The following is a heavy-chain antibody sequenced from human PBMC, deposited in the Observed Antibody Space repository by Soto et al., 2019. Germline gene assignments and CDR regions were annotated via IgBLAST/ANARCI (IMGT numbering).Heavy chain of an antibody. V-gene: IGHV4-4*02. D-gene: IGHD1-7*01. CDR2: IDHSGRT. CDR1: SVSVSGSYW. CDR3: ARSNWNYVRTLDY. Sequence: QVQIQESGPGLVKPSGTLSLARSVSSVSVSGSYWCAWVRQSPGKGLEWIGEIDHSGRTNYNPSLKSRVTMSLDYSKNQFSLNLRSVTAADTAVYYCARSNWNYVRTLDYWGQGSQVIVSS. J-gene: IGHJ4*02.